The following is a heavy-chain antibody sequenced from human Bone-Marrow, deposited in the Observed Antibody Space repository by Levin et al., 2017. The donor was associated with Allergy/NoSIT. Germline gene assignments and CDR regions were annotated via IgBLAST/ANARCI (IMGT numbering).Heavy chain of an antibody. Sequence: GESLKISCKGSGYTFTSYWIGWVRQMPGKGLEWMGIIYPGDSDTRYSPSFQGHVTIPADKSISTAYLQWSSLKASDTAMYYCARGGVSGSYSSYYFDYWGQGTLVTVSS. CDR2: IYPGDSDT. CDR3: ARGGVSGSYSSYYFDY. CDR1: GYTFTSYW. D-gene: IGHD1-26*01. J-gene: IGHJ4*02. V-gene: IGHV5-51*01.